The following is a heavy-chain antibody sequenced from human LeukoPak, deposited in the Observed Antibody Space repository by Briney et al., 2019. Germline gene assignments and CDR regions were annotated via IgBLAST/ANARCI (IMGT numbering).Heavy chain of an antibody. CDR2: IYYSGST. Sequence: HSETLSLTCTVSGGSISSYYWSWIRQPPGKGLEWIGYIYYSGSTNYNPSLKSRVTISVDTSKNQFSLKLSSVTAADTAVYYCARGRNDYWGQGTLVTVSS. V-gene: IGHV4-59*12. CDR1: GGSISSYY. J-gene: IGHJ4*02. CDR3: ARGRNDY.